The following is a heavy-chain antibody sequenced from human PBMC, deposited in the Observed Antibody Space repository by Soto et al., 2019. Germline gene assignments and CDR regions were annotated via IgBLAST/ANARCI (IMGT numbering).Heavy chain of an antibody. Sequence: SKTLSLTCDVYCGSFGDYYWRWIRQPLGKGLEWIGEVNPSGSTNFNPSLKTRVTISMDASENHLARKLSSVTAADTAVYYCARHADPHDYISWFDPWGQGTLVTVSS. CDR2: VNPSGST. J-gene: IGHJ5*02. V-gene: IGHV4-34*01. D-gene: IGHD4-4*01. CDR3: ARHADPHDYISWFDP. CDR1: CGSFGDYY.